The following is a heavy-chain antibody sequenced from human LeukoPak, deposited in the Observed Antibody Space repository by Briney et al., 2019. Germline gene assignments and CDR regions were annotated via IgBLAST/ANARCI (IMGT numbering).Heavy chain of an antibody. CDR2: IYYSGRP. CDR1: GGSISSSSYY. J-gene: IGHJ4*02. CDR3: ARQRISFRIESGGWYGDY. D-gene: IGHD6-19*01. Sequence: PSETLSLTCAVSGGSISSSSYYWGWVRQPPGKGLEWIGSIYYSGRPYFNPPLRSRVTISVDTSKNQFSLKLSSGTAADTSVYYCARQRISFRIESGGWYGDYWGQGTLVTVSS. V-gene: IGHV4-39*01.